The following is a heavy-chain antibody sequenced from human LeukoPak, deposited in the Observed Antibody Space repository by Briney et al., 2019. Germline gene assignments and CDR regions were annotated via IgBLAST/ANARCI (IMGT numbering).Heavy chain of an antibody. CDR2: ISSTGGNT. Sequence: GGSLRLSCAASGFTFSSYAMHWVRQAPGKGLEYVSAISSTGGNTYYANSVKGRFTISRDNSKNTLYLQMGSLRAEDMAVYYCARGSAYYGSGSYYNEPLQYWGQGTLVTVSS. V-gene: IGHV3-64*01. CDR1: GFTFSSYA. CDR3: ARGSAYYGSGSYYNEPLQY. D-gene: IGHD3-10*01. J-gene: IGHJ4*02.